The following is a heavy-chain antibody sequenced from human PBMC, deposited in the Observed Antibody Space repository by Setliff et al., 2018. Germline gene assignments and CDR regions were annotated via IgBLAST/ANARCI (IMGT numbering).Heavy chain of an antibody. CDR1: GYRFTSYW. J-gene: IGHJ4*02. CDR3: ARVGSQGGYYFDS. Sequence: GESLKISCKGSGYRFTSYWIGRVRQMPGKGLEWMGLIYPGDSDTRYSPSFRGQVTISADKSISSAYLQWRSLKASDTAMYYCARVGSQGGYYFDSWGQGTLVTVSS. V-gene: IGHV5-51*01. D-gene: IGHD3-10*01. CDR2: IYPGDSDT.